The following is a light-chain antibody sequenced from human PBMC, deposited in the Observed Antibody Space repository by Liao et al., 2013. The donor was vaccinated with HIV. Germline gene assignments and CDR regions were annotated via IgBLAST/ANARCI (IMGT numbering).Light chain of an antibody. J-gene: IGLJ2*01. V-gene: IGLV3-21*01. CDR2: YDS. CDR3: YSAADNNVGLV. CDR1: NIGSKS. Sequence: SYVLTQPPSVSVAPGKTAWITCGGNNIGSKSVHWYQHTPGQAPVLVIYYDSDRPSGIPERFSGSSSGTTVTLTISGVQAEDEADYYCYSAADNNVGLVFGGGTKLTVL.